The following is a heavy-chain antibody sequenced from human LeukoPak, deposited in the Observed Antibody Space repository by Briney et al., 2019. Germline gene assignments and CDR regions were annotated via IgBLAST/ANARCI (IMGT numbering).Heavy chain of an antibody. V-gene: IGHV4-34*01. J-gene: IGHJ4*02. CDR3: ARDGDDYGDKLLGY. CDR1: GGSFSGYY. CDR2: INHSGST. D-gene: IGHD4-17*01. Sequence: SETLSLTCAVYGGSFSGYYWSWIRQPPGKGLEWIGEINHSGSTYYNPSLKSRVTISVDTSKNQFSLKLSSVTAADTAVYYCARDGDDYGDKLLGYWGQGTLVTVSS.